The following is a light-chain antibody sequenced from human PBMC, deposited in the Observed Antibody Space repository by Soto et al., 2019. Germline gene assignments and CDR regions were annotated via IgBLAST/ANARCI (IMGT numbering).Light chain of an antibody. CDR2: DND. CDR3: AAWHDSRNAWV. V-gene: IGLV1-44*01. CDR1: SSQIGSNT. J-gene: IGLJ3*02. Sequence: QSVLTQPPSLSGTPGQRVTISCSGSSSQIGSNTVSWYQQLPGKVPKLLIYDNDRRPSGVPDRFSGSKSGTSGSLAISDLHSEDEAEYFCAAWHDSRNAWVFGGGTKLTVL.